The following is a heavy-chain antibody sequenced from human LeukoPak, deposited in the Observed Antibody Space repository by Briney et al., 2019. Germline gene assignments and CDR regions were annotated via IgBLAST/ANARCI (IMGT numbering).Heavy chain of an antibody. D-gene: IGHD6-6*01. CDR1: GDSISNYY. CDR2: INNSGGT. Sequence: PETLSLTCTVSGDSISNYYWSWIRQPPGKGLEWIGFINNSGGTNYSPSLRSRVTISGDTSKNLVSLKVNSVTAADTAVYYCASSSLGQLGRFDYWGQGTLVTVSS. CDR3: ASSSLGQLGRFDY. V-gene: IGHV4-4*08. J-gene: IGHJ4*02.